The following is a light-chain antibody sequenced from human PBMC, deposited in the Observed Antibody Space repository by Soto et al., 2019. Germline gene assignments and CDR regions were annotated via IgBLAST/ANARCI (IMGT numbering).Light chain of an antibody. J-gene: IGLJ3*02. CDR3: QTWGTGIHRV. Sequence: QLVLTQSPSASASLGASVKLTCILSSGHSSYAIAWHQQQPEKGPRFLMKLNSDGSHYKGDGIPDRFSGSSSGAERYLTISSLQSEDEADYFCQTWGTGIHRVFGGGTKVTVL. CDR2: LNSDGSH. CDR1: SGHSSYA. V-gene: IGLV4-69*01.